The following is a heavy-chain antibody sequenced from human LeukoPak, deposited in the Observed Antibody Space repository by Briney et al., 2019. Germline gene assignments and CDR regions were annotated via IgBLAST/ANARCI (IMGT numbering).Heavy chain of an antibody. V-gene: IGHV3-23*01. D-gene: IGHD2-21*02. J-gene: IGHJ4*02. CDR3: TISLPHIVEVTTSDGGN. CDR2: ITDSGGDT. CDR1: GFTFSSYA. Sequence: PGGSLRLSCAASGFTFSSYAMSWVRQAAGKGLEWVSAITDSGGDTYYADSVKGRFTISRDNSKNTLYLQMNSLRAEDTAVYYCTISLPHIVEVTTSDGGNWGQGTLVTVSS.